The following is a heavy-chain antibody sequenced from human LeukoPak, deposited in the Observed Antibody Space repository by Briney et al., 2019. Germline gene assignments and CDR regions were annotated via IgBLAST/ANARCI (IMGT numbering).Heavy chain of an antibody. V-gene: IGHV1-2*06. Sequence: ASVKVSCKASGYTFTNYFIHWVRQAPGQGLEWMGRINPNGGAINYAQKFQGRVTMTRDTSINTAYMELNSLRSDDTAVYYCARDLDGSRFDYWGQGTLVTVSS. D-gene: IGHD1-26*01. CDR3: ARDLDGSRFDY. CDR2: INPNGGAI. CDR1: GYTFTNYF. J-gene: IGHJ4*02.